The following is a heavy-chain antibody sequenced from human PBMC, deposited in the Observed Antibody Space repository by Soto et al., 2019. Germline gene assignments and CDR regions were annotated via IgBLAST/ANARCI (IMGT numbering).Heavy chain of an antibody. V-gene: IGHV5-51*01. D-gene: IGHD1-1*01. CDR1: GYSFSRYW. CDR2: IYPGDSDT. Sequence: WESLKISCKGSGYSFSRYWIGWVRQMPEKGLEWMGIIYPGDSDTRYSPSFQGQVTISADKSISTAYLQWSSLKASDTAMYYCASTKDPGNTTYYYYGMDVWGQGTTVTVSS. J-gene: IGHJ6*02. CDR3: ASTKDPGNTTYYYYGMDV.